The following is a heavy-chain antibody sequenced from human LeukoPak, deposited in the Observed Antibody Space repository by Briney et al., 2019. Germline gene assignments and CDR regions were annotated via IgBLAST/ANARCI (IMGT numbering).Heavy chain of an antibody. CDR2: IYSGGST. CDR3: ARGGSYLSAFDI. V-gene: IGHV3-53*01. Sequence: GGSLRLSCAASGFTVSSNYMSWVRQAPGKGPEWVSIIYSGGSTFYADSVKGRFTISRDNSKNTLYLQMNSLRAEDTAVYYCARGGSYLSAFDIWGQGTMVSVSS. CDR1: GFTVSSNY. D-gene: IGHD1-26*01. J-gene: IGHJ3*02.